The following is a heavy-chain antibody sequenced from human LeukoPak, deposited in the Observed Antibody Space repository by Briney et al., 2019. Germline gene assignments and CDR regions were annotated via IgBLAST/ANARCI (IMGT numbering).Heavy chain of an antibody. J-gene: IGHJ4*02. D-gene: IGHD4-11*01. CDR2: IYTSGST. V-gene: IGHV4-61*02. Sequence: PSQTLSLTCTVSGGSISSGSYYWSWIRQPAGKGLEWIGRIYTSGSTNYNPSLKSRVTISVDTSKNQFSLKLSSVTAADTAVYYCARGTFGYYSNYVGYFDYWGQGTLVTVSS. CDR3: ARGTFGYYSNYVGYFDY. CDR1: GGSISSGSYY.